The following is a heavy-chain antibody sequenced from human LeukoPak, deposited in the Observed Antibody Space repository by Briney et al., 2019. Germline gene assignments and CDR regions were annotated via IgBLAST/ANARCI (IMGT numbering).Heavy chain of an antibody. D-gene: IGHD1-26*01. Sequence: ASVKVSCKASGGTFSSYAISWVRQAPGQGLEWMGWINPNSGGTNYAQKFQGRVTITRDTSISTAHMELSRLRSDDTAVYYCAREERAETRFDPWGQGTLVTVSS. V-gene: IGHV1-2*02. CDR3: AREERAETRFDP. CDR2: INPNSGGT. J-gene: IGHJ5*02. CDR1: GGTFSSYA.